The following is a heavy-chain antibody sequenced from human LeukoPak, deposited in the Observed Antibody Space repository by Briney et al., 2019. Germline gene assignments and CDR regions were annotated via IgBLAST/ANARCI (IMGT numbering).Heavy chain of an antibody. CDR2: INPNSGDT. CDR3: ARDIPKAVAGATPDY. D-gene: IGHD6-19*01. Sequence: GASVKVSCKASGYTFTAYYMHWVRQAPGQGLEWMGWINPNSGDTNYAQKFQGRVTMTRDTSISTAYMELSRLRYDDTAVYYCARDIPKAVAGATPDYWGQGALVTVSS. J-gene: IGHJ4*02. CDR1: GYTFTAYY. V-gene: IGHV1-2*02.